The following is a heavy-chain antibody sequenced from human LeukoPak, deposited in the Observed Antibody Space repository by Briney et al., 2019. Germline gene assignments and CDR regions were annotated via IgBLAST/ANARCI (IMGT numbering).Heavy chain of an antibody. CDR2: ISFDGSNK. V-gene: IGHV3-30*03. CDR1: GLTFSNYG. D-gene: IGHD1-14*01. CDR3: AAYHVSHSESGY. J-gene: IGHJ4*02. Sequence: GRALRLSCVASGLTFSNYGMHWVRQAPGKGLEWVTEISFDGSNKHYVASVKGRFTISRDNSKNTLYLQMNSLSAEDTAVYYCAAYHVSHSESGYWGQGTLVTVSS.